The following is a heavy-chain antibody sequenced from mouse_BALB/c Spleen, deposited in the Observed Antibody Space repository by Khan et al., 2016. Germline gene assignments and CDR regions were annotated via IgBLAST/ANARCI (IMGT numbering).Heavy chain of an antibody. CDR2: INPSTGYT. D-gene: IGHD2-3*01. CDR3: ARYDGYYYFDY. J-gene: IGHJ2*01. V-gene: IGHV1-7*01. Sequence: QVQLQQSGAELAKPGASVKMSCKASGYTFTSYWMHWVKQRPGQGLEWIGYINPSTGYTEYNQKFKDKATLTADKSSSTAYMQLSSLTSEDSAVYYDARYDGYYYFDYWGQGTTLTVSS. CDR1: GYTFTSYW.